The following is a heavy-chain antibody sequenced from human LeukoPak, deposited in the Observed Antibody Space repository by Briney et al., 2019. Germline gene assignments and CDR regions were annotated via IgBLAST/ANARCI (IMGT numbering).Heavy chain of an antibody. CDR3: ARTAARRFDY. D-gene: IGHD6-6*01. V-gene: IGHV1-46*01. CDR2: INPTGGST. Sequence: ASVRVSCTASGYTFPSYFMHWVRQAPGQGLEWMGIINPTGGSTTYAQKFQGRVTMTRDTSTSTVYMELSSLRSDDTAVYYCARTAARRFDYWGQGTLVTVSS. CDR1: GYTFPSYF. J-gene: IGHJ4*02.